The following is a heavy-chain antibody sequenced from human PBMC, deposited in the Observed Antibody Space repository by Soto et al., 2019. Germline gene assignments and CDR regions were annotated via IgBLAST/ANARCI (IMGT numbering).Heavy chain of an antibody. V-gene: IGHV3-33*01. CDR2: IWYDGSNK. J-gene: IGHJ6*03. CDR1: GFTFSSYG. Sequence: GGSLRLSCAASGFTFSSYGMHWVRQAPGKGLEWVAVIWYDGSNKYYADSVKGRFTISRDNSKNTLYLQMNSLRAEDSAVYYCARGYGSGNTYYMDVWGKGTTVTVSS. D-gene: IGHD3-10*01. CDR3: ARGYGSGNTYYMDV.